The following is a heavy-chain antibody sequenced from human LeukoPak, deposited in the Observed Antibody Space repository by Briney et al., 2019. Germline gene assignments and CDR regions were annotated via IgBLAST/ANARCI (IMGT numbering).Heavy chain of an antibody. CDR1: GFTFSNYA. Sequence: GGPLRLSCAASGFTFSNYAMTWVRQAPGKGLEWVSTISGSAGSTYYADSVKGRFTISRDNSKNTLYLQMNSLRAEDTAVYYCARPYGSGTFDPWGQGTLVTVSS. D-gene: IGHD3-10*01. V-gene: IGHV3-23*01. CDR3: ARPYGSGTFDP. J-gene: IGHJ5*02. CDR2: ISGSAGST.